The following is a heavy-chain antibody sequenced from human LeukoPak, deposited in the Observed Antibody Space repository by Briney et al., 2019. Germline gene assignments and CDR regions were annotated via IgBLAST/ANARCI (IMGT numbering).Heavy chain of an antibody. J-gene: IGHJ4*02. Sequence: PGASLRLSCAASGFTFSTYAMSWGRQAPGKGLEWVSVISGSGGITYYADSVKGRFTISRDNSKNTLYLQMNSLRAEDTAVYYCATQKPVSGSYYVFGYWGQGTLVTVSS. D-gene: IGHD1-26*01. CDR3: ATQKPVSGSYYVFGY. V-gene: IGHV3-23*01. CDR2: ISGSGGIT. CDR1: GFTFSTYA.